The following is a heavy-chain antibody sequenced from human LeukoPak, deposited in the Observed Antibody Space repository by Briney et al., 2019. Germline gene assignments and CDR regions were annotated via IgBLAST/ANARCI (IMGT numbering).Heavy chain of an antibody. Sequence: GGSLRLSCAASGSIVSTNYMTWVRQAPGKGLEWVSVIHNGGSTYYADSVKGRFTLSIDNSKNMLYLQMNSLRVEDTAVYYCARSDYGDPIDYWGQGTLVTVSS. D-gene: IGHD4-17*01. CDR1: GSIVSTNY. CDR3: ARSDYGDPIDY. J-gene: IGHJ4*02. V-gene: IGHV3-53*01. CDR2: IHNGGST.